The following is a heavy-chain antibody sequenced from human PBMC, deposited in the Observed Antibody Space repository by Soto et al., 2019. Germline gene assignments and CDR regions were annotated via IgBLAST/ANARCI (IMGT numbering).Heavy chain of an antibody. CDR2: IIPIFGTA. V-gene: IGHV1-69*01. Sequence: QVQLVQSGAEVKKPGSSVKVSCKASGGSFSSYAISWVRQAPGQGLEWMGVIIPIFGTANYAQKFQGRVTIPADESASTAYMELRSLKSEDTGVYYCASLLSPFGMDVWCQGTTVTVSS. CDR1: GGSFSSYA. J-gene: IGHJ6*02. CDR3: ASLLSPFGMDV.